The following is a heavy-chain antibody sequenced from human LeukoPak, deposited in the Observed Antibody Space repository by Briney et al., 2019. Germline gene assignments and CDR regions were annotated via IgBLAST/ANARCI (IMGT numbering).Heavy chain of an antibody. CDR1: GFTFSNAW. Sequence: GGSLRLSCAASGFTFSNAWMSWVRQAPGKGLEWVGRIKSKTDGGATDYAAPVKGRFTISRDDSKNTLYLQMNGLKTEDTAVYYCTTGTYYSSSSGTDYWGQGTLVTVSS. V-gene: IGHV3-15*01. CDR3: TTGTYYSSSSGTDY. J-gene: IGHJ4*02. CDR2: IKSKTDGGAT. D-gene: IGHD6-6*01.